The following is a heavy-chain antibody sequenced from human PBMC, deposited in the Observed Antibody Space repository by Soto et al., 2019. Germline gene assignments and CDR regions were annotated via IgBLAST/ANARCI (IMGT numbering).Heavy chain of an antibody. CDR2: INPSGGST. Sequence: ASVKVSCKASGYTFTSYYMHWVRQAPGQGLEWMGIINPSGGSTSYAQKFQGRVTMTRDTSTSTVYMELSSLRSEDTAVYYCARGHCTNGVCYTSYYYYYMDVWGKGTTVTVSS. J-gene: IGHJ6*03. V-gene: IGHV1-46*03. CDR3: ARGHCTNGVCYTSYYYYYMDV. D-gene: IGHD2-8*01. CDR1: GYTFTSYY.